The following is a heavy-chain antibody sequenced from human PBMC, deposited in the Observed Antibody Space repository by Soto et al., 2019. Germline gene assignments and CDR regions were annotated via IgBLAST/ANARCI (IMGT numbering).Heavy chain of an antibody. D-gene: IGHD2-2*01. Sequence: GGSLRLSCAASGFTFSSYAMSWVRQAPGKGLEWVSAISGSGGSTYYADSVKGRFTISRDNSKNTLYLQMNSLRAEDTAVYYCAKDSRIAYQLPAPYGMDVWGQGTTVTVSS. V-gene: IGHV3-23*01. CDR2: ISGSGGST. CDR1: GFTFSSYA. J-gene: IGHJ6*02. CDR3: AKDSRIAYQLPAPYGMDV.